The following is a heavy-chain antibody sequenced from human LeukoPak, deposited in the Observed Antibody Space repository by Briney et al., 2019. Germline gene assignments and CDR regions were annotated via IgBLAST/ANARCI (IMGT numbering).Heavy chain of an antibody. Sequence: GGSLRLSCAASGFTFNSYWMSWVRQAPGKGLEWVANIKQDGSEKYYVDSVKGRFTISRDNAKNSLYLQMNSLRAEDTAVYYCARESTAYYYYYYMDVWGKGTTVTVSS. J-gene: IGHJ6*03. CDR2: IKQDGSEK. CDR1: GFTFNSYW. V-gene: IGHV3-7*01. D-gene: IGHD2-2*01. CDR3: ARESTAYYYYYYMDV.